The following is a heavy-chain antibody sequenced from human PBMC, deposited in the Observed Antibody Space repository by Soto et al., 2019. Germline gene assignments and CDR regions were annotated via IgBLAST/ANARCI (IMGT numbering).Heavy chain of an antibody. J-gene: IGHJ6*02. CDR3: ARDQSFDRTYYYGIDV. V-gene: IGHV1-18*01. CDR1: GGTFSSYG. CDR2: ISPFNGNT. D-gene: IGHD2-8*01. Sequence: ASVKVSCKASGGTFSSYGITWVRQAPGQGLEWMGWISPFNGNTNYGQTLQGRVTLTTDTSTSTVYMELTSLRSDDTAVYYCARDQSFDRTYYYGIDVWGQGTTVTVSS.